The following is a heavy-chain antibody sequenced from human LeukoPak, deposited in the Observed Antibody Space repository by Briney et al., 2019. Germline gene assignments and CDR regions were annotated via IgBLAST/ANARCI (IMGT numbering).Heavy chain of an antibody. J-gene: IGHJ4*02. D-gene: IGHD3-10*01. CDR2: ISSNGDST. V-gene: IGHV3-64*01. CDR3: ARDWDASGSYHGYFDY. CDR1: GFTFSSYA. Sequence: GGSLRLSCAASGFTFSSYAIHWVRQAPGKGLEYVSSISSNGDSTYYANSVKGRFTISRDNSKNTLYLQMGSLRPEDMAVYYCARDWDASGSYHGYFDYWGQGTLVTVSS.